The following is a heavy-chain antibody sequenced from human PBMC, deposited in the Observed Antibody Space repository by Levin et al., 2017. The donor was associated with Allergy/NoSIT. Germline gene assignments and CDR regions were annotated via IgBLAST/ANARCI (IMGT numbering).Heavy chain of an antibody. Sequence: ASVKVSCKASGYTFTAYYIHWVRQAPGQGLEWMGGINPNGGGTRYAQKFQGRVTMTRDTSITTAYLELSSLRSDGTAFYFSSPSTSSWGSPYDYWGQGSLVTVSS. CDR2: INPNGGGT. CDR1: GYTFTAYY. J-gene: IGHJ4*02. D-gene: IGHD7-27*01. V-gene: IGHV1-2*02. CDR3: SPSTSSWGSPYDY.